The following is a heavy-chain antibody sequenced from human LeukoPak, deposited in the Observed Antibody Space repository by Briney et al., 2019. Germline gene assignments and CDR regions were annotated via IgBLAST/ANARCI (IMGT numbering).Heavy chain of an antibody. J-gene: IGHJ6*03. CDR1: GGSISSYY. CDR2: IYYSGST. V-gene: IGHV4-59*01. D-gene: IGHD6-13*01. CDR3: ARQLATVPGYYYYYMDV. Sequence: SETLSLTRTVSGGSISSYYWSWIRQPPGKGLEWIGYIYYSGSTNYNPSLKSRVTISVDTSKNQFSLKLSSVTAADTAVYYCARQLATVPGYYYYYMDVWGKGTTVTVSS.